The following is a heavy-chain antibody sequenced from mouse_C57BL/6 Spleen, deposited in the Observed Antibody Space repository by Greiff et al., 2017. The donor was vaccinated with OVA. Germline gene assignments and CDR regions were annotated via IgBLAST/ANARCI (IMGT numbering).Heavy chain of an antibody. D-gene: IGHD2-2*01. CDR3: AREYGYGSMDY. CDR1: GYSITSGYD. CDR2: ISYSGST. J-gene: IGHJ4*01. V-gene: IGHV3-1*01. Sequence: EVQLQESGPGMVKPSQSLSLTCTVTGYSITSGYDWHWIRHFPGNKLEWMGYISYSGSTNYNPSLKSRISITHDTSKNHFFLKLNSVTTEDTATYYCAREYGYGSMDYWGQGTSVTVSS.